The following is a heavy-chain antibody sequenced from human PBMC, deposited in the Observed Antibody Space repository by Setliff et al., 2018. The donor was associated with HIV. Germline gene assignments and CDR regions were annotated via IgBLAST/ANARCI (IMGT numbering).Heavy chain of an antibody. J-gene: IGHJ4*02. CDR3: ARVVVARPGRYYFDY. CDR2: MFYRGST. CDR1: GGSFNTSSYC. V-gene: IGHV4-39*07. D-gene: IGHD6-6*01. Sequence: PSETLSLTCSVPGGSFNTSSYCWGWIRQPPGKGLEWIGSMFYRGSTYYNPSLKSRVTISVDTSKNQFSLKLSSVTAADTAVYYCARVVVARPGRYYFDYWGQGTVVTVSS.